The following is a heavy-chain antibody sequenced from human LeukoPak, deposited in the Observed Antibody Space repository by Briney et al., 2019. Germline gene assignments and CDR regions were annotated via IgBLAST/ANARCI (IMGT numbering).Heavy chain of an antibody. CDR1: GFTFSNAW. D-gene: IGHD3-3*02. CDR2: ISYDGSNK. CDR3: AKDPRHISPRPKEVDY. Sequence: PGGSLRLSCAASGFTFSNAWMSWVRQAPGKGLEWVAVISYDGSNKYYADSVKGRFTISRDNSKNTLYLQMNSLRAEDTAVYYCAKDPRHISPRPKEVDYWGQGTLVTVSS. J-gene: IGHJ4*02. V-gene: IGHV3-30*18.